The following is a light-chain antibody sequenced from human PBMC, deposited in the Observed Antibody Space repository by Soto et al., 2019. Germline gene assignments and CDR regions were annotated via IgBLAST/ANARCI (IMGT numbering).Light chain of an antibody. J-gene: IGLJ2*01. Sequence: QSALTQPASVSGSPGQSITISCTGTSSDVGGYNYVSWYQQHPGKAPKLMIYDVSNRPSGVSNRFSGSRSGNTTSLTISGLQAEDEDDYYCTSYTSSSTRGHVVFGGGTKVTVL. V-gene: IGLV2-14*01. CDR3: TSYTSSSTRGHVV. CDR2: DVS. CDR1: SSDVGGYNY.